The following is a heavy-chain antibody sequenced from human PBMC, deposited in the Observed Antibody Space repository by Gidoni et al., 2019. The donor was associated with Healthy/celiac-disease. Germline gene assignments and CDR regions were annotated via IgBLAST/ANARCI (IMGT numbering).Heavy chain of an antibody. CDR3: ARVGYYDSSGYYSVAFEI. CDR1: GFTFSLYP. J-gene: IGHJ3*02. D-gene: IGHD3-22*01. Sequence: EVQLVESGGGLVPPGGSLRLSCAASGFTFSLYPMNWVRQVPGKGLEWVSYISSSSRTIYYADSVEGRFTISRDNAKNSLYLQMNSLRAEDTAVYYCARVGYYDSSGYYSVAFEIWGQGTMVTVSS. V-gene: IGHV3-48*01. CDR2: ISSSSRTI.